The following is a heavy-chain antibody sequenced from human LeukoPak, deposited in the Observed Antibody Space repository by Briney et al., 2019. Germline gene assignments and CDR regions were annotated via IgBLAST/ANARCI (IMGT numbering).Heavy chain of an antibody. D-gene: IGHD2-15*01. Sequence: PGGSLTLSCVASGFTFSNSAMSWVRQAPGKGLEWVSAITDRGLNTYYTDSVKGRFTISRDNSKDTLYLQMDSLRGEDTAVYYCAKGALRPCSVRTCYPFGSWGQGTLVTVSS. CDR3: AKGALRPCSVRTCYPFGS. V-gene: IGHV3-23*01. CDR2: ITDRGLNT. J-gene: IGHJ4*02. CDR1: GFTFSNSA.